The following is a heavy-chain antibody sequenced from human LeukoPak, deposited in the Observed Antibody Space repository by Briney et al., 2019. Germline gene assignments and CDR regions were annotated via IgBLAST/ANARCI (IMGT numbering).Heavy chain of an antibody. V-gene: IGHV4-59*01. Sequence: SETLSFTCTVSGGSISSYYWSWIRQPPGKGLEWIGYIYYSGSTNYNPSLKSRVTISVDTSKNQFSLKLSSVTAADTAVYYCARASSGWLLGYFDYWGQGTLVTVSS. CDR3: ARASSGWLLGYFDY. D-gene: IGHD6-19*01. J-gene: IGHJ4*02. CDR1: GGSISSYY. CDR2: IYYSGST.